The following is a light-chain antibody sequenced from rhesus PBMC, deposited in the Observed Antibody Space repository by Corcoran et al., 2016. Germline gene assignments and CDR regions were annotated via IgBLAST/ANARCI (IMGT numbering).Light chain of an antibody. V-gene: IGKV1-25*01. CDR2: EAS. J-gene: IGKJ1*01. Sequence: DIQMTQSPSSLSASVGDRVTITCRASQGITNDLAWYQPKPGETPKLLIYEASSLQSGIPSRFSGIGSGTVFTLTISSLQSEDFATYYCQHYYSTPPTFGQGTKVEIK. CDR1: QGITND. CDR3: QHYYSTPPT.